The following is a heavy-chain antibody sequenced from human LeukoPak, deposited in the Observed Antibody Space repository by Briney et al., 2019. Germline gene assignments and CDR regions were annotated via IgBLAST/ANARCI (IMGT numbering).Heavy chain of an antibody. CDR1: GINFRSSG. V-gene: IGHV3-30*02. CDR2: IQNDGSDK. CDR3: AREGGRAVPGRFDQ. Sequence: GGSLRLSCAASGINFRSSGMHWVRQAPGKGLEWVTFIQNDGSDKYYAASVKGRFTISRDNSKNTVYLHMTSLRADDTALYYCAREGGRAVPGRFDQWGQGTLVTVSS. D-gene: IGHD6-13*01. J-gene: IGHJ4*02.